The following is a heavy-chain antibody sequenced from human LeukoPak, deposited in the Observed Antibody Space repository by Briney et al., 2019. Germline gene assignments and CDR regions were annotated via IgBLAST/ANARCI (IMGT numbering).Heavy chain of an antibody. D-gene: IGHD4-11*01. J-gene: IGHJ4*02. V-gene: IGHV3-23*01. Sequence: PGGSLRLSCAPSGYTFNHYAESCARQSPGRGGEGVSSINGRGGSTYYADSVKGRFTISRDNSKNTLYLQMNSLRAEDTAIYYCANPPTVTSFHYWGQGTLVTVSS. CDR3: ANPPTVTSFHY. CDR1: GYTFNHYA. CDR2: INGRGGST.